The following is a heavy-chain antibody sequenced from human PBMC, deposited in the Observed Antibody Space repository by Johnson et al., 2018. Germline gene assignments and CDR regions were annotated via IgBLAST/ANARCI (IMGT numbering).Heavy chain of an antibody. CDR1: GFTFSSYG. CDR2: ISYDGSNK. D-gene: IGHD6-13*01. Sequence: QVQLVQSGGGVVQPGRSLRLSCAASGFTFSSYGMHWVRQAPGKGLEWVAVISYDGSNKYYAASVKGRFTISRDNSKNTLYLQMNSLRAEDTAVYYCAKRLIAAAVNWFDPWGQGTLVTVSS. V-gene: IGHV3-30*18. J-gene: IGHJ5*02. CDR3: AKRLIAAAVNWFDP.